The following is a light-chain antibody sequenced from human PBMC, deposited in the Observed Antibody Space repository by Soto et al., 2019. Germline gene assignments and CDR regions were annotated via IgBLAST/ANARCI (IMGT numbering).Light chain of an antibody. CDR3: IQPLQTPRT. CDR2: LGS. Sequence: DIVMTQSPLSLPVTPGEPASISCGSSQTLLHSNGYNYLDWYLQKPGQSPRLLIYLGSNRASGVPDRFSGRGSGTDFTLKISRVEAEAVGVYYCIQPLQTPRTFGQGTKLEIK. J-gene: IGKJ2*02. CDR1: QTLLHSNGYNY. V-gene: IGKV2-28*01.